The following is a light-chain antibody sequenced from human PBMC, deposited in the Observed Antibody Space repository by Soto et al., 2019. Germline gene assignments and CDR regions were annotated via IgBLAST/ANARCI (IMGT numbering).Light chain of an antibody. J-gene: IGLJ2*01. V-gene: IGLV2-14*01. CDR1: SSDVGGYNY. CDR2: DVS. CDR3: SSYTSSSTV. Sequence: QSALTQPASVSGSPGQSITISCTGTSSDVGGYNYVSWYQQHSRKAPKLMIYDVSNRPSGVSNRFSGCKSGNTASLTISGVQAEDEADYYCSSYTSSSTVFGGGTKRTVL.